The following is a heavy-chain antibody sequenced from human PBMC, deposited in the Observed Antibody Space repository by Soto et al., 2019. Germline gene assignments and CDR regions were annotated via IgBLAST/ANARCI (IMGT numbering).Heavy chain of an antibody. Sequence: SETLSLTCIVSGGSISNYYWSWIRQPPGKGLEWIGYIYYSGSTNYNPSLTSRATISVDTSKNQFSLKLSSVTAADTAVYYCARHRYSYGVYYFDYWGQGTLVTVSS. J-gene: IGHJ4*02. CDR3: ARHRYSYGVYYFDY. V-gene: IGHV4-59*08. CDR1: GGSISNYY. D-gene: IGHD5-18*01. CDR2: IYYSGST.